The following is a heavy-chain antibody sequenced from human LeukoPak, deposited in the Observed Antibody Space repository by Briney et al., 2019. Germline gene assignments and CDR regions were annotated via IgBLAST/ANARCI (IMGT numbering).Heavy chain of an antibody. CDR3: ARGRRYYGSGSLFDY. D-gene: IGHD3-10*01. Sequence: LSCAASGFTVSSNYMSWIRPPPGKGLEWIGEINHSGSTNYNPSLKSRVTISVDTSKNQFSLKLSSVTAADTAVYYCARGRRYYGSGSLFDYWGQGTLVTVSS. CDR1: GFTVSSNY. V-gene: IGHV4-34*01. J-gene: IGHJ4*02. CDR2: INHSGST.